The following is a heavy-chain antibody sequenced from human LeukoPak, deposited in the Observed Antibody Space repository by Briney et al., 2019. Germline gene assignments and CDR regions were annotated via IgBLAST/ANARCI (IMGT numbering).Heavy chain of an antibody. CDR2: IYYSGST. CDR3: ARDRVTTGYFDY. V-gene: IGHV4-61*01. CDR1: GGSVSSGSYY. D-gene: IGHD4-17*01. J-gene: IGHJ4*02. Sequence: SETLSLTCTVSGGSVSSGSYYWSWIRQPPGKGLEWIGYIYYSGSTNYNPSLKSRVTISVDTSKNQSSLKLSSVTAADTAVYYCARDRVTTGYFDYWGQGTLVTVSS.